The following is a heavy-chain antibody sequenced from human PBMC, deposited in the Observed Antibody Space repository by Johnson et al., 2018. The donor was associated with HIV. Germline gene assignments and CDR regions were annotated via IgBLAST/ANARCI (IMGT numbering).Heavy chain of an antibody. CDR1: RFTFSSYA. J-gene: IGHJ3*02. CDR2: ISYDGSNK. Sequence: QVQLVESGGGVVQPGRSLRLSCAASRFTFSSYAMHWVRQAPGKGLEWVTLISYDGSNKYYGDSVKGRFTISRDNSKNTVYLQMNSLRADDTAVYYCARGGGYWEVIAFDIWGQGTMVTVSS. CDR3: ARGGGYWEVIAFDI. D-gene: IGHD1-26*01. V-gene: IGHV3-30*04.